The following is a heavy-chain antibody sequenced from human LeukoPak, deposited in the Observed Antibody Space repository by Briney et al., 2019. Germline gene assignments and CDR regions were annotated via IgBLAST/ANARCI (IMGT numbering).Heavy chain of an antibody. CDR1: GFTFSSYE. Sequence: GGSLRLSCAASGFTFSSYEMNWVRQAPGKGLESISYISSSGRTIYYADSVKGRFTISRDNAKKSLYLQMNSLRAEDTAVYYCARNYYATSGYLNDGVFHIWGQGTMVTVSS. CDR3: ARNYYATSGYLNDGVFHI. V-gene: IGHV3-48*03. D-gene: IGHD3-22*01. J-gene: IGHJ3*02. CDR2: ISSSGRTI.